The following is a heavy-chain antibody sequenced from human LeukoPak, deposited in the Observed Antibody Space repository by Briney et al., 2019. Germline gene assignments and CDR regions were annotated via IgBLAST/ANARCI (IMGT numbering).Heavy chain of an antibody. D-gene: IGHD2-8*01. CDR1: GGSISRSSYY. J-gene: IGHJ5*02. V-gene: IGHV4-39*07. Sequence: SETLSLTCTVSGGSISRSSYYWGWIRQPPGKGLEWIGGIYYSGSTYYNPSLKSRVTISVDTSKNQFSLKLSSVTAADTAVYYCARDMVSRGFDPWGQGTLVTVSS. CDR2: IYYSGST. CDR3: ARDMVSRGFDP.